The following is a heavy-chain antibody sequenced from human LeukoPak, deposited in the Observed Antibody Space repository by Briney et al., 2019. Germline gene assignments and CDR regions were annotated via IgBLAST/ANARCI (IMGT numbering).Heavy chain of an antibody. CDR1: GFSFSSYR. V-gene: IGHV3-7*01. CDR3: ARSLGSSWYVYYYYYMDV. J-gene: IGHJ6*03. CDR2: IKQDGSEK. D-gene: IGHD6-13*01. Sequence: GGSLRLSCAASGFSFSSYRMDWVRQAPGKGLEWVANIKQDGSEKYYVDSVKGRFTISRDNAKNSLYLQMNSLRAEDTAVYYCARSLGSSWYVYYYYYMDVWGKGTTVTVSS.